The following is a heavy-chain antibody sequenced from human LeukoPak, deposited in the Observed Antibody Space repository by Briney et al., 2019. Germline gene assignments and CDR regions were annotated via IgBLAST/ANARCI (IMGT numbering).Heavy chain of an antibody. J-gene: IGHJ4*02. Sequence: SGTLSLTCGVSGGSISSSIRWSWVRQPPGKGLEWIGEIHHEGSTKYSPSLKSRVTISVDKSKNQFSLKLSSVTAADTAVYYCARLDSLISPPNDYWGQGTLVTVSS. V-gene: IGHV4-4*02. CDR3: ARLDSLISPPNDY. D-gene: IGHD1-1*01. CDR1: GGSISSSIR. CDR2: IHHEGST.